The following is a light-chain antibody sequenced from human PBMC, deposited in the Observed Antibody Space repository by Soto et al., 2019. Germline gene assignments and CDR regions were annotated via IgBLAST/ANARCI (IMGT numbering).Light chain of an antibody. J-gene: IGLJ2*01. CDR2: DVT. V-gene: IGLV2-8*01. CDR1: SGDFGGYNF. CDR3: SSYAGSSIPVA. Sequence: QSVLTQPPSASGSPGQSVTISCPGASGDFGGYNFVSWYQHHPGKAPRLMIYDVTQRPSGVPDRFSGSKSGNTASLTVSGLQVDDEAYYYCSSYAGSSIPVAFGGGTKVTVL.